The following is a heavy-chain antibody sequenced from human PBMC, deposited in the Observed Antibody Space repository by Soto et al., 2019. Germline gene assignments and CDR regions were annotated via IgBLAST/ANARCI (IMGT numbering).Heavy chain of an antibody. V-gene: IGHV3-23*01. J-gene: IGHJ4*02. Sequence: VSLRLSCIACGFTFSNYSMSWVRQAPGKGLEWVSTISDNGANTFIGDSMKDHFDISRDNSKNTVFLHLSTVRAEDTAIYYCERAIGADFFDYWGQGTPVTASS. CDR2: ISDNGANT. CDR3: ERAIGADFFDY. CDR1: GFTFSNYS. D-gene: IGHD6-25*01.